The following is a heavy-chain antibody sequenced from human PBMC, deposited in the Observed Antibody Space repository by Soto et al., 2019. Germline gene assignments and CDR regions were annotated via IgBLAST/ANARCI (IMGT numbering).Heavy chain of an antibody. J-gene: IGHJ5*02. CDR2: IYWDDDK. CDR1: GFSLSTSGVG. CDR3: AHKGPTVYCSGGSCYECHWFDP. Sequence: QITLKESGPTLVKPTQTLTLTCTFSGFSLSTSGVGVGWIRQPPGKALEWLALIYWDDDKRYSPSLKSRLTSTKDTSKNQVVLTMTNMDPVDTATYYCAHKGPTVYCSGGSCYECHWFDPWGQGTLVTVSS. V-gene: IGHV2-5*02. D-gene: IGHD2-15*01.